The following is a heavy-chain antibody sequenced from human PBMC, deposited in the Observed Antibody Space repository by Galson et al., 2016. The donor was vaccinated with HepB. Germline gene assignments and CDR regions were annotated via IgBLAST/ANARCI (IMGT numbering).Heavy chain of an antibody. CDR3: ARDYFRYYSAN. J-gene: IGHJ4*02. CDR1: GFTFGMYA. CDR2: VSAGGDNT. Sequence: SLRLSCAASGFTFGMYAMTWVRQAPGKGLEWVSSVSAGGDNTYYAESVEGQFTISRDNSKNTLYLQMNSLRAEDTAMYFCARDYFRYYSANWGQGTLVTVSS. D-gene: IGHD3-10*01. V-gene: IGHV3-23*01.